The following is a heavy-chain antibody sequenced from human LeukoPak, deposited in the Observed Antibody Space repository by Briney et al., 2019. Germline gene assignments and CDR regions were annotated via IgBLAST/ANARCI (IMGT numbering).Heavy chain of an antibody. CDR1: GFTFSSYG. J-gene: IGHJ6*03. CDR3: ARGHSSGWYGSTYMDV. D-gene: IGHD6-19*01. CDR2: IWYDGSNK. V-gene: IGHV3-33*08. Sequence: GGSLRLSCAASGFTFSSYGMHWVRQAPGKGLEWVAVIWYDGSNKYYADSVKGRFTISRDNSKNTLYLQMNSLRAEDTAVYYCARGHSSGWYGSTYMDVWGKGTTVTVSS.